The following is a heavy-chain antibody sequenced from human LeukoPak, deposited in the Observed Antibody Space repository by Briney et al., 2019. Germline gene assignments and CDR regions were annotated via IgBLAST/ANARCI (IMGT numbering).Heavy chain of an antibody. CDR1: GFSLSTSGVG. D-gene: IGHD4-17*01. CDR3: AHLSYGVPFDY. V-gene: IGHV2-5*01. J-gene: IGHJ4*02. Sequence: SGPTLVKPTQTLTLTCTFSGFSLSTSGVGVGWIRQPPGKALEWLALIYWNDDKRYSPSLKSGLTITKDTSKNQVVLTMTNMDPVDTATYYCAHLSYGVPFDYWGQGTLVTVSS. CDR2: IYWNDDK.